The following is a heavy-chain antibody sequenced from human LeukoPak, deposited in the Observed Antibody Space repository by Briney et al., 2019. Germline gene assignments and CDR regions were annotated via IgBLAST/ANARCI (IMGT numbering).Heavy chain of an antibody. V-gene: IGHV3-66*01. Sequence: GSLRLSCAASGFTVSSNYMSWVRQAPGKGLEWVSVIYSGGSTYYADSVKGRFTISRDNSKNTLYLQMNSLRAEDTAVYYCARGDYSSSWSFYYWGQGTLVTVSS. D-gene: IGHD6-13*01. J-gene: IGHJ4*02. CDR1: GFTVSSNY. CDR3: ARGDYSSSWSFYY. CDR2: IYSGGST.